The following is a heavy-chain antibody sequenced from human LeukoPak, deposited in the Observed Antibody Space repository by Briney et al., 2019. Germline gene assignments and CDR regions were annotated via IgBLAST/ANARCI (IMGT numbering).Heavy chain of an antibody. V-gene: IGHV4-61*09. CDR2: IYYSGST. Sequence: SQTLSLTCTVSGDSISSGSYYWSWIRQPAGKGLEWIGYIYYSGSTNYNPSLKSRVTISVDTSKNQFSLKLSSVTAADTAVYYCAWQSVVAATWGQGTLVTVSS. CDR1: GDSISSGSYY. D-gene: IGHD2-15*01. CDR3: AWQSVVAAT. J-gene: IGHJ4*02.